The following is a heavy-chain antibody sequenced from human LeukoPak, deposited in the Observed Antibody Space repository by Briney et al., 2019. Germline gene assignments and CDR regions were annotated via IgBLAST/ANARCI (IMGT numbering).Heavy chain of an antibody. V-gene: IGHV1-8*03. CDR2: MNPNSGNT. CDR3: ARVLGWFDP. Sequence: ASVKVSCKASGYTFTSYDINWVRQATGQGLEWMGWMNPNSGNTGYAQKFQSRGTITRNTSISTASMELSSLRSEDTAVYYCARVLGWFDPWGQGTLVTVSS. CDR1: GYTFTSYD. J-gene: IGHJ5*02.